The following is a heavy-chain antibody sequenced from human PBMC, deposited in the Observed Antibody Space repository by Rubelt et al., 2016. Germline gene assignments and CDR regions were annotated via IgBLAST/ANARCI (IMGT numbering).Heavy chain of an antibody. V-gene: IGHV1-69*01. CDR3: ARDFLEWSDAFDI. CDR1: GGTFSSYA. CDR2: IIHIFGTA. D-gene: IGHD3-3*01. Sequence: QVQLVQSGAEVKKPGSSVKVSCKASGGTFSSYAISWVRQAPGPGLEWMGGIIHIFGTANYAQKFQGRVTLTADESTSTAYMELSSLRSEDTAVYYCARDFLEWSDAFDIWGQGTMVTVSS. J-gene: IGHJ3*02.